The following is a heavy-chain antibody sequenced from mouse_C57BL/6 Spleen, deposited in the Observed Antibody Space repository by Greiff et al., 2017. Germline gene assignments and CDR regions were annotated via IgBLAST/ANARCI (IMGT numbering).Heavy chain of an antibody. D-gene: IGHD1-1*01. CDR3: ATMTTVVARRYFDV. CDR1: GFTFSSYT. J-gene: IGHJ1*03. V-gene: IGHV5-9*01. CDR2: ISGGGGNT. Sequence: EVKVVESGGGLVKPGGSLKLSCAASGFTFSSYTMSWVRQTPEKRLEWVATISGGGGNTYYPDSVKGRFTISRDNAKNTLYLQMSSLRSEGTALYYCATMTTVVARRYFDVWGTGPTVTVSS.